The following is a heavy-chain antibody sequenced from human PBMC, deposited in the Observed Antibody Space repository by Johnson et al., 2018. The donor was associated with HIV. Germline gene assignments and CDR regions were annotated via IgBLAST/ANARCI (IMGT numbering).Heavy chain of an antibody. J-gene: IGHJ3*02. CDR1: GFTFDDYA. D-gene: IGHD4-23*01. CDR2: IRWDGATS. V-gene: IGHV3-43D*03. CDR3: ARGIVGGNYAQRGAFGI. Sequence: VQLVESGGGLVQPGGSLRLSCEASGFTFDDYAMHWVRQPPGKGLEWVSLIRWDGATSHYADSVKGRFTISRDNNRDSLYLQMNSLRVEDTAVYYCARGIVGGNYAQRGAFGIWGQGTTVTVSS.